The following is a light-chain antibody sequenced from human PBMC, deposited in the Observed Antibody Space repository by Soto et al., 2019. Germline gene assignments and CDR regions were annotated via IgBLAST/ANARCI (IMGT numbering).Light chain of an antibody. J-gene: IGKJ4*01. CDR3: QNSNSAPLT. CDR2: ATS. V-gene: IGKV1-27*01. Sequence: DIPMTQSPSSLSASVGDRVTITCRASQDISNSLAWYQQKPGKVPKVLIYATSILQSGVPARFSGSGSGTDFTLTISSLQPEDVATYYCQNSNSAPLTFGGWTKVDI. CDR1: QDISNS.